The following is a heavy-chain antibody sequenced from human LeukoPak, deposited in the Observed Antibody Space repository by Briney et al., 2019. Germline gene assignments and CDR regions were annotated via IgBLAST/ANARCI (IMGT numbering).Heavy chain of an antibody. CDR2: IGSSSSYI. D-gene: IGHD2-2*03. J-gene: IGHJ6*02. Sequence: GGSLRLSCAASGFTFSSYSMNWVRQAPGKGLEWVSSIGSSSSYIYYADSVKGRFTISRDNAKNSLYLQMNSLRAEDTAVYYCARDGYCSSTSCYLYYYYYGMDVWGQGTTVTVSS. V-gene: IGHV3-21*01. CDR3: ARDGYCSSTSCYLYYYYYGMDV. CDR1: GFTFSSYS.